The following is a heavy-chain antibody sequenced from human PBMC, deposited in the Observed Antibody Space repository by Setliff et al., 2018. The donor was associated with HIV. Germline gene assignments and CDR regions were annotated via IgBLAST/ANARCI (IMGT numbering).Heavy chain of an antibody. CDR2: INPNSGGT. J-gene: IGHJ4*01. CDR3: AKDGISGGAYPPYYFDY. D-gene: IGHD2-15*01. V-gene: IGHV1-2*02. CDR1: GYTFTGYY. Sequence: ASVKVSCKASGYTFTGYYMHWVRQAPGQGLEWMGWINPNSGGTNYAQMFQGRVTMTRDTSITTAYMEVSRLTSDDTAVYYCAKDGISGGAYPPYYFDYWGHGTLVTVSS.